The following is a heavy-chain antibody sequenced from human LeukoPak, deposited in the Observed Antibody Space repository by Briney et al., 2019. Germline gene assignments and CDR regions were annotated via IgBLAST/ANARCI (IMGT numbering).Heavy chain of an antibody. CDR2: INSDGSST. J-gene: IGHJ4*02. Sequence: PGGSLRLSCAASGFTFSSYWMYWVRQAPGKGLVWVSRINSDGSSTSHADSVKGRFTISRGNAKNTLYLQMNSLRAEDTAVYYCAREGGYSHAFDYWGQGTLVTVSS. V-gene: IGHV3-74*01. CDR1: GFTFSSYW. CDR3: AREGGYSHAFDY. D-gene: IGHD3-22*01.